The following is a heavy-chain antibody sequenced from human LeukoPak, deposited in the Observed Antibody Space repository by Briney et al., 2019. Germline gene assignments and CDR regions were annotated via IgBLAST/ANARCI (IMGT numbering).Heavy chain of an antibody. CDR1: GSTFSNAW. J-gene: IGHJ4*02. D-gene: IGHD2-2*02. Sequence: GGSLRLACAASGSTFSNAWMSWVREAPGKRLEWVDRIKSKTDGGTTDYAAPVKGRFTISRDDSKNTLYLQMNSLKTEDTAVYFCATDYVNYGYTYWGQGTLVTVSS. V-gene: IGHV3-15*01. CDR3: ATDYVNYGYTY. CDR2: IKSKTDGGTT.